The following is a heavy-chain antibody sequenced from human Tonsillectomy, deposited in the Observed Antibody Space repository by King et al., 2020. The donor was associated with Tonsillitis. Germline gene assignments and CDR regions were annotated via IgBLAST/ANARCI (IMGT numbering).Heavy chain of an antibody. CDR1: GFTFSSYA. J-gene: IGHJ4*02. V-gene: IGHV3-23*04. Sequence: QLVQSGGGLVQPGGSLRLSCAASGFTFSSYAMNWVRQAPGKGLEWVSGITDSGDKTYSADSVKGRFTISRDNSKNTLYLQMNGLRAEDTAVYYCAKDQLELEYFDCWGQGALVTVSS. D-gene: IGHD1-7*01. CDR3: AKDQLELEYFDC. CDR2: ITDSGDKT.